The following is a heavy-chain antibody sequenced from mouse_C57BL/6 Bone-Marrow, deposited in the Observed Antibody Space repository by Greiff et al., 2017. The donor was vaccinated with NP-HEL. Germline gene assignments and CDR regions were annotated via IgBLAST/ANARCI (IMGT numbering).Heavy chain of an antibody. CDR2: IDPENGDT. J-gene: IGHJ3*01. Sequence: VQLKESGAELVRPGASVKLSCTASGFNIKDDYMHWVKQRPEQGLEWIGWIDPENGDTEYATKFQGKATITADTSSNTAYLQLSSLTSEDTAVYYCTRGRVGFAYGGRGKLVTVSA. D-gene: IGHD3-3*01. CDR1: GFNIKDDY. CDR3: TRGRVGFAY. V-gene: IGHV14-4*01.